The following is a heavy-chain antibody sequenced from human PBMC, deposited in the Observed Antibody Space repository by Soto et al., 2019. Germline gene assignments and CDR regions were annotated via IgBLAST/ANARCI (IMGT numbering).Heavy chain of an antibody. Sequence: GESLKISCKGSGYKFTRNWITWVRQMPGKGLEWMGRIDPRDSSTDYSPSFQGHVTISADKSISTAYLQWSSLKASDSAIYFCARGHGWVDYWGQGTLVTVSS. J-gene: IGHJ4*02. V-gene: IGHV5-10-1*01. D-gene: IGHD6-19*01. CDR1: GYKFTRNW. CDR3: ARGHGWVDY. CDR2: IDPRDSST.